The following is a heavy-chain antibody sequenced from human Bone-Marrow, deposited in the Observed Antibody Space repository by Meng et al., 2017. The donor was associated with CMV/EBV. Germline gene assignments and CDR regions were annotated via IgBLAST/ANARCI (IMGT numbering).Heavy chain of an antibody. CDR2: VSADNGDT. V-gene: IGHV1-18*01. CDR1: GYTFTRFG. CDR3: ARIDLTFTIFGVVPN. D-gene: IGHD3-3*01. J-gene: IGHJ4*02. Sequence: ASVKVSCKTSGYTFTRFGVTWMRQAPGQGREWMGWVSADNGDTNYAQNFQGRVTMTTDTSTTTAFMELRSLTSDDTAVYYCARIDLTFTIFGVVPNWGQGTPVTVSS.